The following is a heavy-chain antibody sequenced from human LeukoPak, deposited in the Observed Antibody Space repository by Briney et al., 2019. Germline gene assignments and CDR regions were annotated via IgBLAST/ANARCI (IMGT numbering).Heavy chain of an antibody. Sequence: GVSLRLSCAASGFTFSSYAMSWVRQAPGKGLEWVSAISGSSGSTYYADSVKGRFTISRDNSKNTLYLQMNSLRAEDTAVYYCVREDTPATANYWGQGTLVAISS. CDR2: ISGSSGST. V-gene: IGHV3-23*01. CDR3: VREDTPATANY. D-gene: IGHD2-21*02. CDR1: GFTFSSYA. J-gene: IGHJ4*02.